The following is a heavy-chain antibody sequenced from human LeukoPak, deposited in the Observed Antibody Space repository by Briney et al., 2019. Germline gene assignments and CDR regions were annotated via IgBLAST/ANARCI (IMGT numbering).Heavy chain of an antibody. CDR1: GFTFDDYA. CDR3: AKDRGYSYGYGAFDY. V-gene: IGHV3-9*03. Sequence: SLRVSCAASGFTFDDYAMHWVRQAPGKGMECVSGISWNSGSIGYADSVKGRFTISRDNAKNSLYLQMNRLRAEDMALYYCAKDRGYSYGYGAFDYWGQGTLVTVSS. D-gene: IGHD5-18*01. CDR2: ISWNSGSI. J-gene: IGHJ4*02.